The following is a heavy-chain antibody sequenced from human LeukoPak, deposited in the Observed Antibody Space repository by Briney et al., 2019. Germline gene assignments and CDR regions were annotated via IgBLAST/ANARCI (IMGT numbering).Heavy chain of an antibody. V-gene: IGHV3-23*01. Sequence: PGGSLRLSCAASGFTFSSYAMSWVRQAPGKGLEWVSAISGSGGSTYYADSVKGRFTISRDNSKNTLYLQMNSLRAEDTAVYYCAKDTGSLAAASWGYYYYGMDVWGQGTTVTVSS. CDR2: ISGSGGST. CDR3: AKDTGSLAAASWGYYYYGMDV. CDR1: GFTFSSYA. J-gene: IGHJ6*02. D-gene: IGHD6-13*01.